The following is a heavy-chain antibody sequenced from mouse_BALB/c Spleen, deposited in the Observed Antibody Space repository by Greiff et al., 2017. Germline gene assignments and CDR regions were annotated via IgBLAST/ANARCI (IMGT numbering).Heavy chain of an antibody. CDR1: GFSLTSYG. CDR2: IWAGGST. J-gene: IGHJ4*01. CDR3: ARGAKFITTVVATRGAMDY. D-gene: IGHD1-1*01. V-gene: IGHV2-9*02. Sequence: VKVVESGPGLVAPSQSLSITCTVSGFSLTSYGVHWVRQPPGKGLEWLGVIWAGGSTNYNSALMSRLSISKDNSKSQVFLKMNSLQTDDTAMYYCARGAKFITTVVATRGAMDYWGQGTSVTVSS.